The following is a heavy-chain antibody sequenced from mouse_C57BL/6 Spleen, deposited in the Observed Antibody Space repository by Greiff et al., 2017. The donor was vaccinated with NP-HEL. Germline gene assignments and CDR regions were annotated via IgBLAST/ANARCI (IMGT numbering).Heavy chain of an antibody. CDR2: IYPRDGST. V-gene: IGHV1-85*01. CDR3: ARADNWGPWYFDV. J-gene: IGHJ1*03. CDR1: GYTFTSYE. Sequence: QVQLQQSGPELVKPGASVKLSCKASGYTFTSYEINWVKQRPGQGLEWIGWIYPRDGSTKYNEKFKGKATLTVDTSSSTAYMELHSLTSEDSAVYFGARADNWGPWYFDVWGTGTTVTVSS. D-gene: IGHD4-1*01.